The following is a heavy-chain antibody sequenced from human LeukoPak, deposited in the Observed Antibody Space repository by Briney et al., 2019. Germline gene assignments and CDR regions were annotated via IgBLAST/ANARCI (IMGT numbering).Heavy chain of an antibody. D-gene: IGHD3-22*01. J-gene: IGHJ4*02. V-gene: IGHV4-59*01. Sequence: SETLSLTCTVSGGSISSYYWSWIRQPPGKGLEWIGYIYYSGSTNYNPSLKSRVTISVDTSKNQFSLKLSSVTAADTAVYYCAKDRGYYDSSGYGGYWGQGTLVTVSS. CDR3: AKDRGYYDSSGYGGY. CDR2: IYYSGST. CDR1: GGSISSYY.